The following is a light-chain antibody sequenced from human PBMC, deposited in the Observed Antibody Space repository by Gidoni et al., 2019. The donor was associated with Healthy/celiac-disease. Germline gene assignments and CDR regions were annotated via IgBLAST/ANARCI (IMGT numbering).Light chain of an antibody. J-gene: IGKJ2*03. V-gene: IGKV1-5*03. Sequence: DIQMTPSPSTLSASVGDRVTLTCRASQSISSWLARYQQKPGKAPKLLIYKASSLESGVPSRFSGSGSGTEFTLTISSLQPDDVATYYCQQYNSYSPRGYSFGQGTKLEIK. CDR2: KAS. CDR3: QQYNSYSPRGYS. CDR1: QSISSW.